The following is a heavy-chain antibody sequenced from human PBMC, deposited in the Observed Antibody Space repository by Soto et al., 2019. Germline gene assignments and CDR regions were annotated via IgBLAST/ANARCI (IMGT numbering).Heavy chain of an antibody. CDR2: ISGSGDST. D-gene: IGHD6-19*01. J-gene: IGHJ4*02. Sequence: EVQLLESGGGLVQPGGSLRLSCAASGFTFSSYAVSWVRQAPGKGLEWVSVISGSGDSTYYADSVKGRFTISRDNFKNTLYLQMNSLRAEDTAVYYCSRRSSGWYFDYWGQGTLVTVSS. V-gene: IGHV3-23*01. CDR1: GFTFSSYA. CDR3: SRRSSGWYFDY.